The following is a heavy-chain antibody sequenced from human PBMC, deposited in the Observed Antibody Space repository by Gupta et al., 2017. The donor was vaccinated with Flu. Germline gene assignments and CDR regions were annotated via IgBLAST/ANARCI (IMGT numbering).Heavy chain of an antibody. CDR3: TTASLATVTTFVYWYMDV. CDR2: IKSKTDGGTT. J-gene: IGHJ6*03. D-gene: IGHD4-4*01. V-gene: IGHV3-15*01. Sequence: LEWVGRIKSKTDGGTTDYAAPVKGRFTISRDDSKNTLYLQMNSLRTEDTAVYYCTTASLATVTTFVYWYMDVWGKGTTVTVSS.